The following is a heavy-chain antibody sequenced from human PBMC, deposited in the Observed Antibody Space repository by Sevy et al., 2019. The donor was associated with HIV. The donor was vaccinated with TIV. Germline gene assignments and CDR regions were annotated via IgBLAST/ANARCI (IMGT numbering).Heavy chain of an antibody. CDR2: ISPHNGDT. V-gene: IGHV1-18*01. CDR3: ARAYCSGGRCYSLAY. J-gene: IGHJ4*02. D-gene: IGHD2-15*01. Sequence: ASVKVSCKASGYLFTSYRITWVRQAPGKRLELVGWISPHNGDTNYAQRVQDRVTMITDTSTTTAYMEFRSLTSDDSAVYYCARAYCSGGRCYSLAYWGQGTLVTVSS. CDR1: GYLFTSYR.